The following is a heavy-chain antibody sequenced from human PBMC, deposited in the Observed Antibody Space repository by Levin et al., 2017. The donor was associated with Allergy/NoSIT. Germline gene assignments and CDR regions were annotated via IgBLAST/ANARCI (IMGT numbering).Heavy chain of an antibody. V-gene: IGHV5-10-1*01. CDR1: GYSFTSYW. CDR2: IDPSDSYT. D-gene: IGHD3-10*01. Sequence: GESLKISCKGSGYSFTSYWISWVRQMPGKGLEWMGRIDPSDSYTNYSPSLQGHVTISVDKSNSTAYLQWSSLKASDTAMYYCARHKDGSGYAGYFDLWGRGTLVTVSS. CDR3: ARHKDGSGYAGYFDL. J-gene: IGHJ2*01.